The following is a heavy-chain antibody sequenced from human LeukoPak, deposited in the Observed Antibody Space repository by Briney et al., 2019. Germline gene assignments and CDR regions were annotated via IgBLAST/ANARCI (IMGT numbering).Heavy chain of an antibody. Sequence: PSETLSLTCTVSGGSISSRYWNWIRQPPGKRLEWIGHISYSGSTNYNPSLKSRVTMSLDTSKNHFSLKLTSVTAADTAVYYCARLLGYCSGGSCYPRWFAPWGQGTLVTVSS. CDR2: ISYSGST. D-gene: IGHD2-15*01. V-gene: IGHV4-59*08. CDR3: ARLLGYCSGGSCYPRWFAP. CDR1: GGSISSRY. J-gene: IGHJ5*02.